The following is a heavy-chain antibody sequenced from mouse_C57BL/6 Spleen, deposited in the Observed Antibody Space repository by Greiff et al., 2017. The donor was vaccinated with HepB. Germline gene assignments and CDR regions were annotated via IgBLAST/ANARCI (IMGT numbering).Heavy chain of an antibody. CDR1: GFTFSDYG. CDR2: ISSGSSTI. CDR3: ARSYDYDEFAY. V-gene: IGHV5-17*01. Sequence: EVQGVESGGGLVKPGGSLKLSCAASGFTFSDYGMHWVRQAPEKGLEWVAYISSGSSTIYYADTVKGRFTISRDNAKNTLFLQMTSLRSEDTAMYYCARSYDYDEFAYWGQGTLVTVSA. J-gene: IGHJ3*01. D-gene: IGHD2-4*01.